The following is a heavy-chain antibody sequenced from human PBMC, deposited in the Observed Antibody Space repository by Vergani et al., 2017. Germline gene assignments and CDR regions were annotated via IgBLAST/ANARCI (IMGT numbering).Heavy chain of an antibody. CDR3: AKNLGISATRHYYAMDV. CDR2: ISPGASTV. D-gene: IGHD1-20*01. Sequence: LVESGGGSVKPGGSLRLSCAASGFKFSDHYMSWIRQAPGKGLEWVSHISPGASTVSYTDSVTGRFTVSRDNDNNSLSLEMTTLRVEDTAVYYCAKNLGISATRHYYAMDVWGQGTTVTVSS. J-gene: IGHJ6*02. V-gene: IGHV3-11*04. CDR1: GFKFSDHY.